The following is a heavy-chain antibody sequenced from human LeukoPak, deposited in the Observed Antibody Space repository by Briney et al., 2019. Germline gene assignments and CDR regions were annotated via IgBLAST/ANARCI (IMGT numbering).Heavy chain of an antibody. CDR3: ARAAMIVGYYFDY. J-gene: IGHJ4*02. CDR1: GGSISSGGYS. V-gene: IGHV4-30-2*01. D-gene: IGHD3-22*01. CDR2: IYHSGST. Sequence: SQTLSLTCAVSGGSISSGGYSWSWIRQPPGKGLEWIGYIYHSGSTYYNPSLKSRVTISVDRSKNQFSLKLSSVTAADTAVYYCARAAMIVGYYFDYWGQGTLVTVSS.